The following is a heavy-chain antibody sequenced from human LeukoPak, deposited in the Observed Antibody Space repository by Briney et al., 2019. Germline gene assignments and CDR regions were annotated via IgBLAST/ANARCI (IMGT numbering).Heavy chain of an antibody. CDR1: GFTFSSYW. Sequence: PGESLRLSCAASGFTFSSYWMHWVRQAPGKGLVWVSRIHGDGSDPSYADSVKGRYTVSRDNAKNTLFLHLNNVRAEDTGVYYCARDNQVYGSGWYVRTFDYWGQGALVTVSS. CDR3: ARDNQVYGSGWYVRTFDY. V-gene: IGHV3-74*01. CDR2: IHGDGSDP. J-gene: IGHJ4*02. D-gene: IGHD6-19*01.